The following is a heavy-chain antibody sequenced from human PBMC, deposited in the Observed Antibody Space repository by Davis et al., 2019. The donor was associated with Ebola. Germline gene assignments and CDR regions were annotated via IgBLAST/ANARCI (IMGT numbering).Heavy chain of an antibody. J-gene: IGHJ4*02. CDR3: GRPDRSIRTTPGF. CDR2: ISDEGSNK. D-gene: IGHD1/OR15-1a*01. Sequence: GGSLRLSCAASGFTFNSYGMHWVRQAPGKGLEWLAVISDEGSNKYYADSVEGRFTISRDNSKETLYLQVNSLRAEDSAVYYCGRPDRSIRTTPGFWGQGTLVAVSS. V-gene: IGHV3-30*03. CDR1: GFTFNSYG.